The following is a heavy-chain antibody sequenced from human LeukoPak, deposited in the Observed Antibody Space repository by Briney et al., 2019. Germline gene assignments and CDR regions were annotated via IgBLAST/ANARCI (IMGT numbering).Heavy chain of an antibody. V-gene: IGHV1-69*05. J-gene: IGHJ3*02. CDR3: AGTPRPSYAFDI. CDR2: IIPIFGTA. CDR1: GGTFSSYA. Sequence: SVKVSCKASGGTFSSYAISWVRQAPGQGLEWMGGIIPIFGTANYAQKFQGRVTITTDESTSTAYMELSSLRSEDTAVCYCAGTPRPSYAFDIWGQGTMVTVSS. D-gene: IGHD2-15*01.